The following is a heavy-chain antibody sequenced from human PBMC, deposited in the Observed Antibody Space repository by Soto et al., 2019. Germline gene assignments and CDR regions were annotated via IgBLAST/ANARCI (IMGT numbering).Heavy chain of an antibody. CDR2: ISNDGSNE. CDR3: AKGEVRGIIPSYFDY. V-gene: IGHV3-30*18. CDR1: GFTFRWFG. D-gene: IGHD3-10*01. J-gene: IGHJ4*02. Sequence: GGSLRLSCAGSGFTFRWFGMNWVRQAPGEGLEWVARISNDGSNEYYVDSVKGRLTISRDNSKNTLYLQMDSLRAEDTAVYYCAKGEVRGIIPSYFDYWGLGTLVTVSS.